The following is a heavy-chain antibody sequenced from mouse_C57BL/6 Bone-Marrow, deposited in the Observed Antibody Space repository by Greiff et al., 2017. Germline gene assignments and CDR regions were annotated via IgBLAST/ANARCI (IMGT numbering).Heavy chain of an antibody. CDR2: IYPGDGDT. Sequence: QVQLQQSGPELVKPGASVKISCKASGYAFSSSWMNWVKQRPGKGLEWIGRIYPGDGDTNYNGKFKGKATLTADKSSSTAYMQLSSLTSEDSAVYFCARYGEYGVPYWGQGTTLTVSS. J-gene: IGHJ2*01. CDR1: GYAFSSSW. D-gene: IGHD1-1*02. V-gene: IGHV1-82*01. CDR3: ARYGEYGVPY.